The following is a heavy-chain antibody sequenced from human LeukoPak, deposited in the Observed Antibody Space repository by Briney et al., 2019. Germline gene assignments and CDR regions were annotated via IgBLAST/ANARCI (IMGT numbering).Heavy chain of an antibody. CDR2: ISAYNGNT. D-gene: IGHD6-13*01. V-gene: IGHV1-18*01. J-gene: IGHJ4*02. Sequence: ASVKVSCKASGYTFTSYGISWVRQAPGQGLEWMGWISAYNGNTNYAQKLQGRVTMATDTSTSTAYMELRSLRSDDTAVYYCARDTSSSLDVGPSDYWGQGTLVTVSS. CDR1: GYTFTSYG. CDR3: ARDTSSSLDVGPSDY.